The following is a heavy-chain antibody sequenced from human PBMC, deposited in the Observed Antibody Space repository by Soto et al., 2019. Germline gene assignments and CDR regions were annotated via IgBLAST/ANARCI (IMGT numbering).Heavy chain of an antibody. CDR3: ARERGDILTGYSNDAFDI. Sequence: SETLSLSCTVSGGSISSGGYYWSWIRQPPGKGLEWIGYIYYSGSTNYNPSLKSRVTISVDTSKNQFSLKLSSVTAADTAVYYCARERGDILTGYSNDAFDIWGQGTMVTVSS. CDR2: IYYSGST. J-gene: IGHJ3*02. D-gene: IGHD3-9*01. CDR1: GGSISSGGYY. V-gene: IGHV4-61*08.